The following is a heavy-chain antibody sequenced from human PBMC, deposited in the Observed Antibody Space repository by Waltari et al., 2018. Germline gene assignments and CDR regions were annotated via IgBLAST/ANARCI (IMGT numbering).Heavy chain of an antibody. CDR3: ARVGIAVAGTF. CDR2: IYYSGST. D-gene: IGHD6-19*01. CDR1: GGSISSSRYY. Sequence: QLQLQESGPGLVKPSETLSLTCTVSGGSISSSRYYWGWIRQPPGKGLEWIGSIYYSGSTYYNPSLKSRVTISVDTSKNQFSLKLSSVTAADTAVYYCARVGIAVAGTFWGQGTLVTVSS. V-gene: IGHV4-39*07. J-gene: IGHJ4*02.